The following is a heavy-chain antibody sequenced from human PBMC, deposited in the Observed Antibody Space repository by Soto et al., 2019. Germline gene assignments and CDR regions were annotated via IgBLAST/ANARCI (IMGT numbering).Heavy chain of an antibody. D-gene: IGHD1-1*01. CDR3: ARRPGLEGGPFDF. V-gene: IGHV1-3*01. Sequence: QVYLVQSGAEVKKPGASVKLSCEASGYTFTALPIHWVRQAPGQSLEWMGWINPGTGYTEYSQKFQHRVTITRVTSARTAYLELNSQKSEDTAVYYCARRPGLEGGPFDFWGQGTLVTVTS. J-gene: IGHJ4*02. CDR2: INPGTGYT. CDR1: GYTFTALP.